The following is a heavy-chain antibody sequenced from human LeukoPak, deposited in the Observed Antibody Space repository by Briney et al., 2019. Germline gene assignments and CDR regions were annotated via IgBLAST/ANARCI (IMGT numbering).Heavy chain of an antibody. Sequence: NPSETLSLTCTVSGGSISSSSYYWGWIRQPPGKGLEWIGSIYYSGSTYYNPSLKSRVTISVDTSKNQFSLKLSSVTAADTAVYYCARLPRQYYDFWSGYYTPAYFDYWGQGTLVTVSS. D-gene: IGHD3-3*01. CDR3: ARLPRQYYDFWSGYYTPAYFDY. CDR1: GGSISSSSYY. V-gene: IGHV4-39*01. CDR2: IYYSGST. J-gene: IGHJ4*02.